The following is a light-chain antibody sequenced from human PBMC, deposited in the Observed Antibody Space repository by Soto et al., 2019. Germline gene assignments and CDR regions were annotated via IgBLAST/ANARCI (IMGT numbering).Light chain of an antibody. V-gene: IGLV1-47*01. CDR1: SSNIGSNY. CDR2: RSN. CDR3: AAWDDSLSGWI. Sequence: QSVLTQPPSASGTPGQRVTISCSGSSSNIGSNYVFWYQQLPGTAPKLLIYRSNQRPSGVPDRFSGSKSSTSASLAISGLRSEDEADYFCAAWDDSLSGWIFGGGTKLTVL. J-gene: IGLJ2*01.